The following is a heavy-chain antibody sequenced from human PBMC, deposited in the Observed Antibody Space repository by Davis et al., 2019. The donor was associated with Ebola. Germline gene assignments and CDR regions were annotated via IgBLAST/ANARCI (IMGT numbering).Heavy chain of an antibody. D-gene: IGHD3-3*01. CDR2: IYPGDSDT. CDR1: GYSFTDYW. CDR3: GRGRSLLGVVIGY. Sequence: GESLKISCKASGYSFTDYWIGWVRQMPGKGLEWMGIIYPGDSDTRYSPSFQGQVTISADKSISTAYLQWSSLKASDTAMYYCGRGRSLLGVVIGYWGQGSLVTVSS. V-gene: IGHV5-51*01. J-gene: IGHJ4*02.